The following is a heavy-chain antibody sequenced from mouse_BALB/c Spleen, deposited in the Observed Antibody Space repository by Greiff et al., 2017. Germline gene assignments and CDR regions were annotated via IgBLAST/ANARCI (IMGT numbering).Heavy chain of an antibody. D-gene: IGHD2-1*01. CDR3: ASLLAMDY. V-gene: IGHV5-12-1*01. CDR1: GFAFSSYD. Sequence: EVKLMESGGGLVKPGGSLKLSCAASGFAFSSYDMSWVRQTPEKRLEWVAYISSGGGSTYYPDTVKGRFTISRDNAKNTLYLQMSSLKSEDTAMYYCASLLAMDYWGQGTSVTVSS. J-gene: IGHJ4*01. CDR2: ISSGGGST.